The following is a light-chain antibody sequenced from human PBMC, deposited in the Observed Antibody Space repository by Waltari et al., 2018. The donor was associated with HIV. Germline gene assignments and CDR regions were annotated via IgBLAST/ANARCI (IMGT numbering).Light chain of an antibody. J-gene: IGLJ3*02. Sequence: QSALTQPASMSGSPGQSITISCTGSSLYIGLYDFVSWYKHIPNTAPQLIIYGVDRRPPGITSRFSASKSGDVASLTISGLQAEDEADYYCTSHTLTRVLVFGGGTRLTVL. CDR1: SLYIGLYDF. CDR2: GVD. V-gene: IGLV2-14*03. CDR3: TSHTLTRVLV.